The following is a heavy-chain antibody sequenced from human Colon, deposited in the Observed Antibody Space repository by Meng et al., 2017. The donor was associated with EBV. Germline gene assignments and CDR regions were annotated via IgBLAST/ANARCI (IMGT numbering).Heavy chain of an antibody. J-gene: IGHJ4*02. CDR3: ARLREWLVDY. V-gene: IGHV4-61*08. D-gene: IGHD6-19*01. CDR1: GGSVNSGAYY. CDR2: IYCIGNA. Sequence: QVQLQESGPGLVKPSETLSLTCTVSGGSVNSGAYYWSWFRQPPGKGLEWIGYIYCIGNANYNPSLKSRVTISIDTSKDQFSLKLNSVAAADTAVYYCARLREWLVDYWGQGTLGTVAS.